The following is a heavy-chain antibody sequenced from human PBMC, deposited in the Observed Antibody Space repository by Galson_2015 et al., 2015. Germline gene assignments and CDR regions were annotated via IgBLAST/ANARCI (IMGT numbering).Heavy chain of an antibody. V-gene: IGHV3-48*03. D-gene: IGHD3-10*01. Sequence: SLRLSCAASGFTFSSHEMNWVRQAPGKGLEWLSYISSSGSTMYYADSVKGRFTISRDNAKNSLYLQMNSLRGEDTALYYCATVTYGSGSYLSYWGLGTLVTVSS. CDR2: ISSSGSTM. J-gene: IGHJ4*02. CDR1: GFTFSSHE. CDR3: ATVTYGSGSYLSY.